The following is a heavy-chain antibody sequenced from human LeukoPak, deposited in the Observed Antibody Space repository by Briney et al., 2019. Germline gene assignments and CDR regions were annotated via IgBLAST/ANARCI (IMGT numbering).Heavy chain of an antibody. D-gene: IGHD2-8*01. CDR2: INPSGGST. V-gene: IGHV1-46*01. J-gene: IGHJ6*02. Sequence: ASVKVSCKASGCTFTSYYMHWVRQAPGQGLEWMGIINPSGGSTSYAQKFQGRVIMTRDTSTSTVYMELSSLRSEDTAVYYCARWGGVGMDVWGQGTTLIVSS. CDR1: GCTFTSYY. CDR3: ARWGGVGMDV.